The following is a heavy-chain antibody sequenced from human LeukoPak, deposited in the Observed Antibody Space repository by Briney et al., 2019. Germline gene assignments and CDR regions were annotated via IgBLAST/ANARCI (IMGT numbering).Heavy chain of an antibody. CDR2: IYYSGST. D-gene: IGHD6-25*01. Sequence: SETLSLTCTVSGGSISSGGYYWSWIRQHPGKGLEWIGYIYYSGSTYYNPSLKSRVTISVDTSKNQFSLKPSSVTAADTAVYYCARLAAAAHNYYFDYWGQGTLVTVSS. CDR1: GGSISSGGYY. CDR3: ARLAAAAHNYYFDY. V-gene: IGHV4-31*03. J-gene: IGHJ4*02.